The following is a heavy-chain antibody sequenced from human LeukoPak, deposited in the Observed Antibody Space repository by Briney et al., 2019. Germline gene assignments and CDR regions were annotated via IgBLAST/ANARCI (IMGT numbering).Heavy chain of an antibody. V-gene: IGHV3-11*04. D-gene: IGHD3-3*01. CDR3: ARDGSTYYDIWSGYPY. CDR1: GFTFSDYY. CDR2: ISRSGGRI. Sequence: SGGALRLSCATSGFTFSDYYMSRIRQAPGKGLECISYISRSGGRIYYADSVEGRFTVSRDNAKNSLYLQMNSLRAEDTAVYYCARDGSTYYDIWSGYPYWGQGTLVTVSS. J-gene: IGHJ4*02.